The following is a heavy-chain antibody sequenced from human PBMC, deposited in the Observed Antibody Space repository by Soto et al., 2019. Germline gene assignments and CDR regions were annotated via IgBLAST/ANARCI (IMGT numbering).Heavy chain of an antibody. D-gene: IGHD3-3*01. V-gene: IGHV4-59*01. J-gene: IGHJ3*01. CDR2: IYYSGST. CDR1: GGSISSYY. CDR3: ARAPVYYDFWSGYYFPSTGDAFDF. Sequence: SETLSLTCTVSGGSISSYYWSWIRQPPGKGLEWIGYIYYSGSTNYNPSLKSRVTISVDTSKNQFSLKLSSVTAADTAVYYCARAPVYYDFWSGYYFPSTGDAFDFSGQGTMVTVSS.